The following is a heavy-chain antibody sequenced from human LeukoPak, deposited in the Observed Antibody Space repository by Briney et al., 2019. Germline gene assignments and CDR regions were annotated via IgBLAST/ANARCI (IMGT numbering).Heavy chain of an antibody. Sequence: GGSLRLSCAASGFTFSSYSMNWVRQAPGKGMDWVSSISSSSSYIYYADSVKGRFTISRDNAKNSLYLQMNSLRAEDTAVYYCARDLTPSAFDIWGQGTMVTVSS. CDR1: GFTFSSYS. D-gene: IGHD1-14*01. J-gene: IGHJ3*02. V-gene: IGHV3-21*01. CDR2: ISSSSSYI. CDR3: ARDLTPSAFDI.